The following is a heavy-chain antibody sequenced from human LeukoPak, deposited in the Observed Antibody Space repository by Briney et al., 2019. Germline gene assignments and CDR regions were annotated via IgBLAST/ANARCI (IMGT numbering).Heavy chain of an antibody. CDR3: ARRISLYFDY. CDR2: IYYSGST. Sequence: GSLRLSCAASGFTFSSYGMHWVRQPPGKGLEWIGSIYYSGSTYYNPSLKSRVTISVDTSKNQFSLKLSSVTAADTAVYYCARRISLYFDYWGQGTLVTVSS. J-gene: IGHJ4*02. CDR1: GFTFSSYG. V-gene: IGHV4-39*01.